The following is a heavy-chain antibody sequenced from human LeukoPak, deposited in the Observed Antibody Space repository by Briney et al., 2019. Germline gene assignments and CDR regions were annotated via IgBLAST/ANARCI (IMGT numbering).Heavy chain of an antibody. CDR1: GYTFTSYY. V-gene: IGHV1-46*01. CDR3: ARPRNTYYYDNQWYFDY. J-gene: IGHJ4*02. CDR2: INPSGGST. Sequence: GASVKVSCKASGYTFTSYYMHWVRQAPGQGLEWMGIINPSGGSTSYAQKFQGRVTMTRDMSTSTVYMELSSLRSDDTAVYYCARPRNTYYYDNQWYFDYWGQGTLVTVSS. D-gene: IGHD3-22*01.